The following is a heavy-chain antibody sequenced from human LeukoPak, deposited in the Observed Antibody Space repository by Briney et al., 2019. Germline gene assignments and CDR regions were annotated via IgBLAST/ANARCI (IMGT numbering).Heavy chain of an antibody. J-gene: IGHJ4*02. CDR1: GFTFDDYA. CDR3: AKDSYFRGPGSYIDY. Sequence: PGGSLRLSCAASGFTFDDYAMHWVRQAPGKGLEWVSSISWNRGNIDYADPVKGRFTISRDNAKNTLYLQMHSLRAEDTALYYCAKDSYFRGPGSYIDYWGQGTLVTVSS. CDR2: ISWNRGNI. V-gene: IGHV3-9*01. D-gene: IGHD3-10*01.